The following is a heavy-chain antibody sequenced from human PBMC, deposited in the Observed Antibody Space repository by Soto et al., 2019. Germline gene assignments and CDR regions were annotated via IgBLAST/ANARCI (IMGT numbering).Heavy chain of an antibody. CDR1: GGSFSGYY. D-gene: IGHD4-17*01. J-gene: IGHJ4*02. V-gene: IGHV4-34*01. CDR2: INHSGST. CDR3: ASRDYGDWFVS. Sequence: PSETLSLTCAVYGGSFSGYYWSWIRQPPGKGLEWIGEINHSGSTNYNPSLKSRVTISVDTSKNQFSLKLSSVTAADTAVYYCASRDYGDWFVSWGQGTLVTVSS.